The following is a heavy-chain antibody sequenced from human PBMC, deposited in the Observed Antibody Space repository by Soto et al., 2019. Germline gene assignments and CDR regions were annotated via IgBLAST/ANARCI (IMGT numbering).Heavy chain of an antibody. CDR3: ARLPSHGVLGVIRYYYYGMDV. V-gene: IGHV4-39*01. J-gene: IGHJ6*02. CDR1: GGSISSSSYY. Sequence: SETLSLTCTVSGGSISSSSYYWGWIRQPPGKGLEWIGSIYYSGSTYYNPSLKSRVTISVDTSKNQFSLKLSSVTAADTAVYYCARLPSHGVLGVIRYYYYGMDVWGQGTTVTVSS. CDR2: IYYSGST. D-gene: IGHD3-10*01.